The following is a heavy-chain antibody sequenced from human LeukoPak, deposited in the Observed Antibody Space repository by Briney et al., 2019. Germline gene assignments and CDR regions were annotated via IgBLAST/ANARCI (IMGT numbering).Heavy chain of an antibody. CDR2: IYPGDSDT. D-gene: IGHD2-15*01. V-gene: IGHV5-51*01. Sequence: GESLKISCKGSGYSFTSYCIGWVRQMPGKGLEWMGIIYPGDSDTRYSLSFQGQVTISADKSINTAYLQWSSLKASDTAMYYCARRYCGGGSCYDYWGQGTLVTVSS. CDR3: ARRYCGGGSCYDY. CDR1: GYSFTSYC. J-gene: IGHJ4*02.